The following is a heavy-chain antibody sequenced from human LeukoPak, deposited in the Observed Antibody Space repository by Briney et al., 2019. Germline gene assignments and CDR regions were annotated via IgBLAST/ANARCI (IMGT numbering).Heavy chain of an antibody. CDR1: GSIFTSYW. CDR2: IYPGDSDT. Sequence: GESLKISCKGSGSIFTSYWIGWVRQLPGKGLEWMGIIYPGDSDTRYSPSFQGQVTISADKSTSTAYLQWSSLKASDTAMYYCARPLTVGATPDYWGQGTLVTVSS. J-gene: IGHJ4*02. D-gene: IGHD1-26*01. CDR3: ARPLTVGATPDY. V-gene: IGHV5-51*01.